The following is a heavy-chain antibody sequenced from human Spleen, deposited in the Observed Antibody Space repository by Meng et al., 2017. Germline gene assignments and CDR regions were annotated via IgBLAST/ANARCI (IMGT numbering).Heavy chain of an antibody. CDR1: GYTFTAYY. D-gene: IGHD1-1*01. CDR3: ARGQLYSPIDY. CDR2: INPNSGGT. V-gene: IGHV1-2*02. Sequence: ASVKVSCKASGYTFTAYYMNWVRQAPGQGLEWMGWINPNSGGTDYAQNFQGRVTMTTDTSISTAYMEVSSLRSDDTAVYYCARGQLYSPIDYWGQGTLVTVAS. J-gene: IGHJ4*02.